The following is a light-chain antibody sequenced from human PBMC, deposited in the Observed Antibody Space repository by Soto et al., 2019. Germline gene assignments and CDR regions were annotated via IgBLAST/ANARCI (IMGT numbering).Light chain of an antibody. V-gene: IGKV3-20*01. CDR1: QSVSSSY. Sequence: EIVLTQSPGTLSLSPGERATPTCMASQSVSSSYLAWYQQKPGQAPRLLIYGASSRATGIPDRFSGSGSGTDFTLTISRLEPEDFAVYYCQQYGSSPPITFGQGTRLEIK. J-gene: IGKJ5*01. CDR2: GAS. CDR3: QQYGSSPPIT.